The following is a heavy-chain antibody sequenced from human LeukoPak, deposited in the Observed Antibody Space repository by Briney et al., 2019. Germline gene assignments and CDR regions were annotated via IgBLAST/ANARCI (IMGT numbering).Heavy chain of an antibody. Sequence: PGGSLRLSCAASGFTFSSYGMSWVRQAPGKGLEWVSSISSSSSYIYYADSVKGRFTISRDNSKNTLYLQMNSLRAEDTAVYYCARGVGSYPYYYYYYYMDVWGKGTTVTVSS. CDR3: ARGVGSYPYYYYYYYMDV. J-gene: IGHJ6*03. CDR2: ISSSSSYI. CDR1: GFTFSSYG. D-gene: IGHD3-16*02. V-gene: IGHV3-21*01.